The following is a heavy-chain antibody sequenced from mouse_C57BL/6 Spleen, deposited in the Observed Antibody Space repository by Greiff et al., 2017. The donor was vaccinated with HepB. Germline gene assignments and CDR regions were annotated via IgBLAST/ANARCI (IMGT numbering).Heavy chain of an antibody. CDR2: IYPGDGDT. J-gene: IGHJ1*03. V-gene: IGHV1-80*01. CDR1: GYAFSSYW. CDR3: ARAGGLRGYFDV. Sequence: VQLQQSGAELVKPGASVKISCKASGYAFSSYWMNWVKQRPGTGLEWIGQIYPGDGDTNYNGKFKGKATLTADKSSSTAYMQLSSLTSEDSAVYFCARAGGLRGYFDVWGTGTTVTVSS. D-gene: IGHD2-4*01.